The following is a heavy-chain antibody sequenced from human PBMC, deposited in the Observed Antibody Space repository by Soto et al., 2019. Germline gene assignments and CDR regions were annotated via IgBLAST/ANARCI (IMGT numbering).Heavy chain of an antibody. Sequence: GESLKISCKGSGYSFTSYWISWVRQMPGKGLEWMGRIDPGDSDTKYSPSLQGQVSISADTSISTAYLQWTSLKASDTAMYYCARSRRGAYSSGWYSPSGYYNYGIDVWGQGTKVTVSS. CDR2: IDPGDSDT. CDR1: GYSFTSYW. D-gene: IGHD6-19*01. J-gene: IGHJ6*02. V-gene: IGHV5-10-1*04. CDR3: ARSRRGAYSSGWYSPSGYYNYGIDV.